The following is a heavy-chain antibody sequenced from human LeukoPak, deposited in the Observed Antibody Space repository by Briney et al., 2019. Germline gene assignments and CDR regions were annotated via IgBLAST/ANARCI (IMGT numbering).Heavy chain of an antibody. J-gene: IGHJ5*02. V-gene: IGHV1-46*01. CDR3: ARGVYSSSSVSGWFDP. Sequence: ASVKVSCKASGYTFTSYYMHWVRQAPGQGLEWMGLINPSGGSTSYAQKFQGRVTVTRDMSTSTVYMELSSLRSEDTAVYYCARGVYSSSSVSGWFDPWGQGTLVTVSS. CDR1: GYTFTSYY. D-gene: IGHD6-6*01. CDR2: INPSGGST.